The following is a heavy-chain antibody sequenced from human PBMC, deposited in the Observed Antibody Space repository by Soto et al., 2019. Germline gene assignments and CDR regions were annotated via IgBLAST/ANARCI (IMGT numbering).Heavy chain of an antibody. V-gene: IGHV1-69*13. CDR3: AHERVVEMAIGGYFDY. CDR2: IVILFGTP. D-gene: IGHD2-15*01. CDR1: GDTFSNSA. Sequence: SVKVSCKSSGDTFSNSAFSWVRQAPGQGLEWVGGIVILFGTPDFAQEFRDRAAITADESTSTVYLELSRLRSEDTAIYYCAHERVVEMAIGGYFDYCGQGTQVTVSS. J-gene: IGHJ4*02.